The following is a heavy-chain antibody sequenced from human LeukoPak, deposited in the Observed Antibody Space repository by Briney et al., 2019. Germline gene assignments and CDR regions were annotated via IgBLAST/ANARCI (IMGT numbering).Heavy chain of an antibody. D-gene: IGHD5-24*01. CDR3: ARKRGHDAFDI. Sequence: PGGTLRLSCAASGFTFSSYSMNWVRQAPGKGLEWVSYISSNIDTTYYADSVKGRFTISRDNAKNSLNLQINSLRAEDTAVYYCARKRGHDAFDIWGQGTMVTVSS. V-gene: IGHV3-48*01. CDR2: ISSNIDTT. CDR1: GFTFSSYS. J-gene: IGHJ3*02.